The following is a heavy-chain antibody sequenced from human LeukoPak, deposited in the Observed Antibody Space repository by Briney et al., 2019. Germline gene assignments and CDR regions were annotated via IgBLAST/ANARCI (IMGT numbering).Heavy chain of an antibody. CDR1: GYIFTGYY. D-gene: IGHD2-8*02. CDR2: INPDSGGT. Sequence: GASVTVSCKSSGYIFTGYYIHWVRQTPAQGLEWMGWINPDSGGTNYGQKCQGRVTMTRDTSITTVSLELTSLRSDDTAVYYGGRGTGGSLSSIDEWGQGALVTVSS. V-gene: IGHV1-2*02. J-gene: IGHJ4*02. CDR3: GRGTGGSLSSIDE.